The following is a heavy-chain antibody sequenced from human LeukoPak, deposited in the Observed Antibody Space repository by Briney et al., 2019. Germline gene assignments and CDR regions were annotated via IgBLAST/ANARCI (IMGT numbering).Heavy chain of an antibody. CDR3: ARGLGVRRYCSSTSCYANWFDP. Sequence: GGSLRLSCAASGFTFSSYSMNWVRQAPGKGLEWVAVISYDGSNKYYADSVKGRFTISRDNSKNTLYLQMNSLRAEDTAVYYCARGLGVRRYCSSTSCYANWFDPWGQGTLVTVSS. V-gene: IGHV3-30*03. CDR1: GFTFSSYS. J-gene: IGHJ5*02. CDR2: ISYDGSNK. D-gene: IGHD2-2*01.